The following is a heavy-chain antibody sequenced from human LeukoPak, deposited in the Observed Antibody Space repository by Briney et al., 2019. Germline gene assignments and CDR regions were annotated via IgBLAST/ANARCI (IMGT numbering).Heavy chain of an antibody. V-gene: IGHV3-30*03. D-gene: IGHD1-26*01. J-gene: IGHJ4*02. CDR3: ARDSGSYYLDY. CDR1: GFTFSSYG. Sequence: GGSLRLSCAASGFTFSSYGMHWVRQAPGKGLEWVAVISYDGSNKYYADSVKGRFTISRDNSKNTLYLQMNSLRAEDTAVYYCARDSGSYYLDYWGQGTLVTVSS. CDR2: ISYDGSNK.